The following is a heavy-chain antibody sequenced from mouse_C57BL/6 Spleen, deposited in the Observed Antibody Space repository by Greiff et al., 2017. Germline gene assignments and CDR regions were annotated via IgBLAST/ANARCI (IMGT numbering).Heavy chain of an antibody. CDR2: IDPETGGT. V-gene: IGHV1-15*01. Sequence: VQLQQSGAELVRPGASVTLSCKASGYTFTDYEMHWVKQTPVHGLEWIGAIDPETGGTAYNQKFKGKAILTADKSSSTAYMELRSLTSEDSAVYYCTGHYYGYYDALDYWGQGTSVTVSA. CDR1: GYTFTDYE. CDR3: TGHYYGYYDALDY. D-gene: IGHD2-1*01. J-gene: IGHJ4*01.